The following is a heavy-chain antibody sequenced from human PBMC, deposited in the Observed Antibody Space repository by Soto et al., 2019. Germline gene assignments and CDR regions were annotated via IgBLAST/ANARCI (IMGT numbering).Heavy chain of an antibody. V-gene: IGHV4-39*01. CDR3: AKLEGLATTSYYLNF. CDR1: DDSVYSDKYD. D-gene: IGHD3-10*01. CDR2: IYYRGNA. J-gene: IGHJ2*01. Sequence: SETPSITCSVCDDSVYSDKYDGGWIQQPPGKGLEWIGSIYYRGNAYYNPSLQTRVTISLDKSKSQFSLKLNSVTAADSALFFCAKLEGLATTSYYLNFWGRGALLTV.